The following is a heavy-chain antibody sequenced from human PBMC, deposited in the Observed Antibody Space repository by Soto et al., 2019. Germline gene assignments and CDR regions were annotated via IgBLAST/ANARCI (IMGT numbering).Heavy chain of an antibody. D-gene: IGHD3-3*01. CDR2: IGTAGDT. V-gene: IGHV3-13*01. CDR1: GFTFSSYD. Sequence: EVQLVESGGGLVQPGGSLRLSCAASGFTFSSYDMHWVRQATGKGLEWVSAIGTAGDTYYPGSVKGRFTISRENAKNSLYLQMNSLRAGDTAVYYCARGPNDFWSGYPSGRAAYYIDVWGKGTTVTVSS. CDR3: ARGPNDFWSGYPSGRAAYYIDV. J-gene: IGHJ6*03.